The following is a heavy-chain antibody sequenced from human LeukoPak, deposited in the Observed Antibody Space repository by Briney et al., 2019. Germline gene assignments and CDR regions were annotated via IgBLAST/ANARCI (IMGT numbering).Heavy chain of an antibody. CDR1: GYTFTSYD. CDR2: MSPNSGDT. V-gene: IGHV1-8*01. J-gene: IGHJ4*02. D-gene: IGHD7-27*01. CDR3: ARGPPNWGYDY. Sequence: GASVTVSCKASGYTFTSYDFNWVRQATGQRPEGMGWMSPNSGDTGYAQKFQDRVTMTRNTSISTAYMELSSLRSDDTAVYYCARGPPNWGYDYWGPGTLVTVSS.